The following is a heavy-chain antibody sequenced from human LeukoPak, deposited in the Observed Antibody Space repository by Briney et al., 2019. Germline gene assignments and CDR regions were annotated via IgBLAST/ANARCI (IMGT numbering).Heavy chain of an antibody. J-gene: IGHJ3*02. CDR3: ARDRDGRLTIFGVLVSDAFDI. CDR1: GFAFSTYS. Sequence: GGSLRLSCAASGFAFSTYSMNWVRQAPGKGLEWVSYISSSGSTIYYADSVKGRFTISRDNAKNSLFLQMNSLRVEDTAVYYCARDRDGRLTIFGVLVSDAFDIWGQGTMVTVSS. D-gene: IGHD3-3*01. V-gene: IGHV3-48*04. CDR2: ISSSGSTI.